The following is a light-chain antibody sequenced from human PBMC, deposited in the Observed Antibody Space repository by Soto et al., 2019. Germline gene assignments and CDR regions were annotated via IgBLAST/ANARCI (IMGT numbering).Light chain of an antibody. CDR3: TSYAGSNIPVV. Sequence: QSALTQPPSASGSPGQSVTISCTGTSSDVGGYNFVSWYQQHPGKAPKLMIYEVTKRPSGVPDRFSGSKSGNTASLTVSGIQAEDEADYYCTSYAGSNIPVVFGGGTKLTVL. V-gene: IGLV2-8*01. CDR1: SSDVGGYNF. CDR2: EVT. J-gene: IGLJ2*01.